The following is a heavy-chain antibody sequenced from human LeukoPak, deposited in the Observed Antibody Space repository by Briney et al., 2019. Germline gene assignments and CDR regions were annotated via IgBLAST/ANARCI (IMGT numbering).Heavy chain of an antibody. D-gene: IGHD4-17*01. J-gene: IGHJ1*01. CDR1: GFTFSSYA. Sequence: GGSLRLSCAAYGFTFSSYAMSLVRQAPGKGLEWVSAISGSGGSTYYADSVKGRFTISRDNSKNTLYLQMNSLRAEDTAVYYCAKVYGDYAEYFQHWGQGTLVTVSS. CDR3: AKVYGDYAEYFQH. V-gene: IGHV3-23*01. CDR2: ISGSGGST.